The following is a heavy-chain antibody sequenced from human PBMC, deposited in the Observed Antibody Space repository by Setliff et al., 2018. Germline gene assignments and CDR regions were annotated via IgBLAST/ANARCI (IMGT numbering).Heavy chain of an antibody. Sequence: PSETLSLTCTVSGGSISSYYWSWIRQPPGKGLEWIGYIYYSGSTNYNPSLKSRVTISVDTSKNQFSLKLSSVTAADTAVYYCARHGDYDILTGYYNPSYYYYMDVWGEGTTVTVSS. CDR2: IYYSGST. CDR1: GGSISSYY. V-gene: IGHV4-59*08. J-gene: IGHJ6*03. D-gene: IGHD3-9*01. CDR3: ARHGDYDILTGYYNPSYYYYMDV.